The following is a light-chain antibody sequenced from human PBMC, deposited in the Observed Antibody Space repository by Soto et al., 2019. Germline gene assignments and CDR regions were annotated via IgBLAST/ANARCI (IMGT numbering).Light chain of an antibody. V-gene: IGKV3-20*01. J-gene: IGKJ5*01. CDR2: GAS. CDR3: QQSYSTHTWT. CDR1: QSVSSSY. Sequence: EIVLTQSPGTLSLSPGERATLSCRASQSVSSSYLAWYQQKPGQAPRLLIYGASSRATGIPDRFSGSGSGTDFTLTISRLEPEDFATYYCQQSYSTHTWTFGQGTRLEIK.